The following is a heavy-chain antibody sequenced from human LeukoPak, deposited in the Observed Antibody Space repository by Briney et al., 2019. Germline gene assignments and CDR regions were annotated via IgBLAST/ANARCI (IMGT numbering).Heavy chain of an antibody. D-gene: IGHD2-15*01. CDR3: ARDPQGYCSGGSCYTITTFDY. J-gene: IGHJ4*02. CDR2: INPNSGGT. Sequence: ASVKVSCKASGYTFTGYYMHWVRQAPGQGLEWMGWINPNSGGTNYAQKFQGRVTMTRDTSISTAYMELSRLRSDDTAVYYCARDPQGYCSGGSCYTITTFDYRGQGTLVTVSS. CDR1: GYTFTGYY. V-gene: IGHV1-2*02.